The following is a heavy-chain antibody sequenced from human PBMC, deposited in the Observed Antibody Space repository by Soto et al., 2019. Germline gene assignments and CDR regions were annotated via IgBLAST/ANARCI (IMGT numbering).Heavy chain of an antibody. V-gene: IGHV1-69*06. CDR1: EDTFNSFG. CDR2: FSPFSAAP. J-gene: IGHJ6*02. CDR3: ARIFDLVIVPAGYGMDV. Sequence: QVQLVQSGAEVRKPGSSVKVSCKASEDTFNSFGISWVRQSPGQVLEWVGGFSPFSAAPNVAKKFQGRVTITAEKSTATADMELSRLTSEDTAVYYCARIFDLVIVPAGYGMDVWGQGTSVSVSS. D-gene: IGHD3-3*01.